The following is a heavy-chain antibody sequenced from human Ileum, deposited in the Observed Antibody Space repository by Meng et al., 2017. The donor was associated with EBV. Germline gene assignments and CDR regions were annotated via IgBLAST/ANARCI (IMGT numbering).Heavy chain of an antibody. CDR3: ARADKVRFDY. Sequence: LPLQQSGPGLVTPSGTLSLTCAVSGGSMISTNWWSWVRQPPGKGLEWIGEIYHSGSTNYNPSLKSRVSISVDKSKNQFSLKLSSVTAADTAVYYCARADKVRFDYWGQGTLVTVSS. J-gene: IGHJ4*02. V-gene: IGHV4-4*02. CDR1: GGSMISTNW. CDR2: IYHSGST.